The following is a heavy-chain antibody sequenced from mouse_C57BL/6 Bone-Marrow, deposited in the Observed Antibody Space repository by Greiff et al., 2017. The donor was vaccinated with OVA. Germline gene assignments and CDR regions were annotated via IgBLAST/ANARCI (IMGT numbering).Heavy chain of an antibody. J-gene: IGHJ1*03. CDR1: GFTFSSYG. D-gene: IGHD1-1*01. CDR3: ARPFITTGVARYWYFGV. V-gene: IGHV5-6*01. CDR2: ISSGGSYT. Sequence: EVQGVESGGDLVKPGGSLKLSCAASGFTFSSYGMSWVRQTPDKRLEWVATISSGGSYTYYPDSVKGRFTISRDNAKNTLYLQMSSLKYEDTAMYYCARPFITTGVARYWYFGVWGTGTTVTVSS.